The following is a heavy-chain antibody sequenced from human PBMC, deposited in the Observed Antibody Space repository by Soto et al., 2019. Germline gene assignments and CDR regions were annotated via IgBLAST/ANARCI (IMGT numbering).Heavy chain of an antibody. D-gene: IGHD3-16*01. CDR1: GGSISSGGYY. CDR3: ARGQKVWTSDAFDI. V-gene: IGHV4-31*03. J-gene: IGHJ3*02. CDR2: IYYSGST. Sequence: PSDTLSLTCTVSGGSISSGGYYWSWIRQHPGKGLEWIGYIYYSGSTYYNPSLKSRVTISVDTSKNQFSLKLSSVTAADTAVYYCARGQKVWTSDAFDIWGQGTMVNVSS.